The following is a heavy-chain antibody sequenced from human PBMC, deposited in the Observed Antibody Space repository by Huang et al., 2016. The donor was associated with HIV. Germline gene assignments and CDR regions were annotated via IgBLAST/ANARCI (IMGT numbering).Heavy chain of an antibody. Sequence: QVHLQESGPGLVKPSQTLSLTCTVSGGSISSGGYYWTWIRQPPGKGLEWIGYIHYSGSTYYNPSLKRRVTISVDTSKNQFSLKVTSMTAADTAVYYCGRFSYYSDSTISQYLQLWGQGALVTVSS. J-gene: IGHJ1*01. CDR2: IHYSGST. V-gene: IGHV4-30-4*08. D-gene: IGHD3-22*01. CDR3: GRFSYYSDSTISQYLQL. CDR1: GGSISSGGYY.